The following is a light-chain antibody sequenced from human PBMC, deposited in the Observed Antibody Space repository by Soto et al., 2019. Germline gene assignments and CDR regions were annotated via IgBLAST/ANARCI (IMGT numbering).Light chain of an antibody. J-gene: IGKJ5*01. Sequence: EIVLTQSPGTLSLSPGERATLSCRASQSVSSSYLAWYQQKPGQAPRLLIYGASSRATGIPDRFSGTGSGTDFTLTISRLEPEDFAVYYCQHFGGSLPVTVGQGTRLEIK. CDR3: QHFGGSLPVT. CDR2: GAS. CDR1: QSVSSSY. V-gene: IGKV3-20*01.